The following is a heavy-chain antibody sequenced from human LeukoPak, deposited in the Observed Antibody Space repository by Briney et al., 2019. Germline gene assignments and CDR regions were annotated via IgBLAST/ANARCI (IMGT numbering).Heavy chain of an antibody. V-gene: IGHV1-18*01. CDR2: ISAYNGNT. D-gene: IGHD3-22*01. J-gene: IGHJ4*02. Sequence: GASVKVSCKASGYTFTSYGISWVRQAPGQGLEWMGWISAYNGNTNYAQKLQSRVTMTTDTSTSTAYMELRSLRSDDTAVYYCARAFSPKMTMIVVAPNQYYFDYWGQGTLVTVSS. CDR1: GYTFTSYG. CDR3: ARAFSPKMTMIVVAPNQYYFDY.